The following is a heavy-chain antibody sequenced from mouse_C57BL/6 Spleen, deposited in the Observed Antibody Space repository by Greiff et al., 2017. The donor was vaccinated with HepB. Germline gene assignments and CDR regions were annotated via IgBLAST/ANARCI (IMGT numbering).Heavy chain of an antibody. CDR2: IYPGDGDT. V-gene: IGHV1-82*01. CDR1: GYAFSSSW. Sequence: QVQLQQSGPELVKPGASVKISCKASGYAFSSSWMNWVKQRPGKGLEWIGRIYPGDGDTNYNGKFKGKATLTADKSSSTAYMQLSSLTSEDSAVYFCARYSSLYYFDYWGQGTTLTVSS. CDR3: ARYSSLYYFDY. J-gene: IGHJ2*01. D-gene: IGHD6-1*01.